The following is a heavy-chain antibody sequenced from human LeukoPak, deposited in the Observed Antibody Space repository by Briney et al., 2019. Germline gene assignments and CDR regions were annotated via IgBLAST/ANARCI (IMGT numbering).Heavy chain of an antibody. V-gene: IGHV3-20*04. D-gene: IGHD6-13*01. CDR1: GFIFDDYG. CDR3: ARADSSSWSSFDY. Sequence: GGSLRLSCAASGFIFDDYGMSWVRQAPGKGLEWVAAINWNGGSTGYADSVKGRFTISRDNAKNSLYLQMNSLRAEDTAVYYCARADSSSWSSFDYWGQGTLVTVSS. J-gene: IGHJ4*02. CDR2: INWNGGST.